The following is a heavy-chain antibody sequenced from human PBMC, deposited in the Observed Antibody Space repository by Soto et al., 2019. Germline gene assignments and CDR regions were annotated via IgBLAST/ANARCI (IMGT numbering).Heavy chain of an antibody. J-gene: IGHJ4*01. CDR1: GGLFSVFS. CDR3: ATMRGPSRPLRFED. V-gene: IGHV1-69*06. CDR2: VLPITGSA. Sequence: QVQLVQSGAEVKKPGSSVKVSCKTSGGLFSVFSINWVRQAPGQGLEWMGGVLPITGSADYAQKFQGRLTPTADRSTNTTYRELSRFTSDDTANYYCATMRGPSRPLRFEDGGQGTLV. D-gene: IGHD6-6*01.